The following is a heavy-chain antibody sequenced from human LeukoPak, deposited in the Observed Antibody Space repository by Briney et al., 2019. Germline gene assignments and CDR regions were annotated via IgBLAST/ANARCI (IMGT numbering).Heavy chain of an antibody. D-gene: IGHD4-17*01. V-gene: IGHV3-74*01. CDR3: VSRNYGSSPFDY. CDR1: GFTFSRYW. CDR2: ISSDGSNT. J-gene: IGHJ4*02. Sequence: PGRSLRLSCAASGFTFSRYWMHWVRQAPGKGLAWVSRISSDGSNTNYADCVKGRFTISRDNAKNTLYLQMDSLTAEDTAVYYCVSRNYGSSPFDYWGQGTLVTVSS.